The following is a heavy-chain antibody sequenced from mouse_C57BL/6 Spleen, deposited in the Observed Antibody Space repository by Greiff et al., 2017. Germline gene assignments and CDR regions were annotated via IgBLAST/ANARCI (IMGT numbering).Heavy chain of an antibody. J-gene: IGHJ1*03. Sequence: EVLLVESGGGLVKPGGSLKLSCAASGFTFSSYTMSWVRQTPEKRLEWVATISGGGGNTYYPDSVKGRFTISRDNAKNTLYLQMSSLRSEDTALYYCAREENYDYDERDWYFEGWGTGTTVTVSS. CDR2: ISGGGGNT. V-gene: IGHV5-9*01. CDR1: GFTFSSYT. D-gene: IGHD2-4*01. CDR3: AREENYDYDERDWYFEG.